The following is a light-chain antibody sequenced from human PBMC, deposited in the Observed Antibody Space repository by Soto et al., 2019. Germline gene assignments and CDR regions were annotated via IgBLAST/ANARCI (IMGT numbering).Light chain of an antibody. CDR2: GAS. V-gene: IGKV3-15*01. CDR3: QQYNNWPYT. CDR1: QSVSSN. Sequence: EIVMTQSPANLSLSPRERGTPSCRASQSVSSNLAWYQQKPGQAPRLLIYGASTRATGIPARFSGSGSGTEFTLTISSLQSEDFAVYYCQQYNNWPYTFGQGTKVDIK. J-gene: IGKJ2*01.